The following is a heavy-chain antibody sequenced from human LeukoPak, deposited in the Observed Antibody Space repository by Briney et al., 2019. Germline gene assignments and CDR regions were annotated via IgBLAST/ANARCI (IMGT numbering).Heavy chain of an antibody. CDR3: ARGETGTTHQMGFDP. V-gene: IGHV1-69*13. CDR1: GGTFSSYA. D-gene: IGHD1-7*01. J-gene: IGHJ5*02. CDR2: IIPIFGTA. Sequence: GVSVKVSCKASGGTFSSYAISWVRQAPGQGLEWMGGIIPIFGTANYAQKFQGRVTITADESTSTAYMELSSLRSEDTAVYYCARGETGTTHQMGFDPWGQGTLVTVSS.